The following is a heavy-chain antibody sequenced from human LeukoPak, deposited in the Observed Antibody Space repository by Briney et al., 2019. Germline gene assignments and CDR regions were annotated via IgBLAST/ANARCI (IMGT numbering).Heavy chain of an antibody. D-gene: IGHD5-24*01. CDR1: GGSISSHY. J-gene: IGHJ4*02. Sequence: SETLSLTCTVSGGSISSHYWSWIRQPAGKGLEWIGRIYTSGSTNYNPSLKSRVTLSVDTSKNQFSLKLNSVTAADTAIYYCVRSKRWPNFYFDYWGQGTLVTVSS. V-gene: IGHV4-4*07. CDR3: VRSKRWPNFYFDY. CDR2: IYTSGST.